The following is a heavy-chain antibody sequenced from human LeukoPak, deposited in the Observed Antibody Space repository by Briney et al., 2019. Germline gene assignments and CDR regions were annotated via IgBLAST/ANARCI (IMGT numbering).Heavy chain of an antibody. CDR2: ISAYNGNT. V-gene: IGHV1-18*01. J-gene: IGHJ4*02. CDR1: GYTFTSYG. Sequence: ASVKVSCKASGYTFTSYGISWVRQAPGQGLEWMGWISAYNGNTNYAQKLQGRVTMTTDTSTSTAYMELRSLRSDDTAVYYCARHWTMTGYSTEKLGNHFDYWGQGTLVTVSS. D-gene: IGHD3-9*01. CDR3: ARHWTMTGYSTEKLGNHFDY.